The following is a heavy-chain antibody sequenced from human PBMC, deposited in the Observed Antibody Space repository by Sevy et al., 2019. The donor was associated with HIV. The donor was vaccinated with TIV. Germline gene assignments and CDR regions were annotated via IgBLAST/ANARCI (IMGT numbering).Heavy chain of an antibody. CDR3: ARVRGDYSSGWYGLDHFDY. J-gene: IGHJ4*02. CDR2: IKQDGSEK. CDR1: GFTFSSYW. D-gene: IGHD6-19*01. V-gene: IGHV3-7*03. Sequence: GGSLRLSCAASGFTFSSYWMSWVRQAPGKGLEWVANIKQDGSEKYYVDSVKGRFTISRDNARNSLYLQMNSLRAEDTAVYYCARVRGDYSSGWYGLDHFDYWGQGTLVTVSS.